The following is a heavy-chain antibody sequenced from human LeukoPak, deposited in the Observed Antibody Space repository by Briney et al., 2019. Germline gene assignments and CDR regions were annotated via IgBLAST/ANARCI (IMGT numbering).Heavy chain of an antibody. CDR3: ASPQRQHTAMYT. Sequence: PSETLSLTCIVSGGSISSSIYYWAWVRQPPGKGLEWIGTVFYNGATQYSPSLRSRVTISIDTSTNQFSLKLTSVTAADTAVYYCASPQRQHTAMYTWGRGTLVTVSS. D-gene: IGHD5-18*01. CDR2: VFYNGAT. V-gene: IGHV4-39*07. J-gene: IGHJ5*02. CDR1: GGSISSSIYY.